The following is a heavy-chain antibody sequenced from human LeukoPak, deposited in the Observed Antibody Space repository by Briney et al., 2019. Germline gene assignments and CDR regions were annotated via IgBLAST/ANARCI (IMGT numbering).Heavy chain of an antibody. CDR1: GFTFSSYA. CDR3: AKDQDYDLWSGYPDY. CDR2: ISYDGSNK. V-gene: IGHV3-30-3*01. Sequence: PGRSLRLSCAASGFTFSSYAMHWVRQAPGKGLEWVAVISYDGSNKYYADSVKGRFTISRDNSKNTLYLQMNSLRAEDTAVYYCAKDQDYDLWSGYPDYWGQGILVTVSS. J-gene: IGHJ4*02. D-gene: IGHD3-3*01.